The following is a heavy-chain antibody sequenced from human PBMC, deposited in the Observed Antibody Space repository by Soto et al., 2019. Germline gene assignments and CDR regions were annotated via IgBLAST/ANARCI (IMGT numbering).Heavy chain of an antibody. CDR1: VLTLSRYA. D-gene: IGHD1-26*01. V-gene: IGHV3-33*01. Sequence: WGSLGVSCVPYVLTLSRYAMHWLRQAPGKPLDLVAVIWYDGSNRNYADSVKGRFTISRDNSKNTLYLQMDSLRVEDTAVYSCARGREALLPRTVRYSYYYGMDVWGQGTTVTGSS. J-gene: IGHJ6*01. CDR2: IWYDGSNR. CDR3: ARGREALLPRTVRYSYYYGMDV.